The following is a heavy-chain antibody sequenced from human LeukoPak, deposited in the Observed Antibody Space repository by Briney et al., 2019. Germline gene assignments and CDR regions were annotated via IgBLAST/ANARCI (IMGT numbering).Heavy chain of an antibody. V-gene: IGHV1-2*02. CDR2: INPNSGGT. D-gene: IGHD6-19*01. CDR3: ARSGVGGGWVAAFDY. CDR1: GYTFTGYY. J-gene: IGHJ4*02. Sequence: ASVKLSCKASGYTFTGYYMHWGRHAPGQGLEWMGCINPNSGGTNYAQKFQGRGTTTTDTSITTAYLELSGLISDEPAVYYCARSGVGGGWVAAFDYWGQGTLVTVSS.